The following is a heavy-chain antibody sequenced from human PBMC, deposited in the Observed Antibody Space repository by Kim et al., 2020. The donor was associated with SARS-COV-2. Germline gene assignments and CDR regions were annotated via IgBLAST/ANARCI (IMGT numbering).Heavy chain of an antibody. J-gene: IGHJ5*02. CDR1: GGSFSFYY. Sequence: SETLSLTCAVYGGSFSFYYWSWIRQPPGKGLEWIGEINHSGSTNYNPSLKSRVTISVDIFKSQFSLKLSSVTAADTAVYYCARVPQWTNWFDPWGQGSLV. CDR2: INHSGST. V-gene: IGHV4-34*01. CDR3: ARVPQWTNWFDP. D-gene: IGHD6-19*01.